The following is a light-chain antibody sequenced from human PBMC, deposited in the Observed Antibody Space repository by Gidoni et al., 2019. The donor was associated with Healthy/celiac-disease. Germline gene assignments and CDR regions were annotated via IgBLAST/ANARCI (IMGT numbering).Light chain of an antibody. CDR3: QQYGSSPRYT. V-gene: IGKV3-20*01. J-gene: IGKJ2*01. CDR2: GAS. CDR1: QSVRSSY. Sequence: ESELTQTPGTLSLSPGERATLSCRASQSVRSSYLAWYQQKPGQAPRLLLYGASSRATGIPDRFSGSGSGTDFTLPISRLEPADFAVYYCQQYGSSPRYTFGQGTKLEIK.